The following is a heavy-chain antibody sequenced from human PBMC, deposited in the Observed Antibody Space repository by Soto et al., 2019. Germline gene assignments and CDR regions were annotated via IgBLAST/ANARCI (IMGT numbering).Heavy chain of an antibody. CDR2: IIPIFGTA. Sequence: QVQLVQSGAEVKKPGSSVKVSCKASGGTFSSYAISWVRQAPGQGLEWMGGIIPIFGTANYAQKFQGRVTITADESTSTAYMELSSPRSEDTAVYYCARGDFWSGPTSHYYYYYGMDVWGQGTTVTVSS. D-gene: IGHD3-3*01. CDR1: GGTFSSYA. J-gene: IGHJ6*02. V-gene: IGHV1-69*12. CDR3: ARGDFWSGPTSHYYYYYGMDV.